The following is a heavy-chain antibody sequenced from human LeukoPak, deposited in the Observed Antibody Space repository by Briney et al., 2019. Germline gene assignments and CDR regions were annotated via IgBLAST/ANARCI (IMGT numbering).Heavy chain of an antibody. CDR2: IKSKTDGETT. CDR3: AHRDTSMVRVDY. J-gene: IGHJ4*02. Sequence: GGSLRLSCAASGFTFRDAGMSWVRQAPGKGLEWVGRIKSKTDGETTDYAAPVKGRFTISRDDSKNTLYLQMSSLKTEDTAVYFCAHRDTSMVRVDYWGQGTLVTVSS. V-gene: IGHV3-15*01. CDR1: GFTFRDAG. D-gene: IGHD5-18*01.